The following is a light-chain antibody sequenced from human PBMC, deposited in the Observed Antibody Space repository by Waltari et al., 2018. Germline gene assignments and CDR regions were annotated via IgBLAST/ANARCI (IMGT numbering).Light chain of an antibody. Sequence: IVMTQSPDSLAVSLGERATINCKSSQSVLSSSNNKNYFGWDQQKPGQPPKLLISWASTRESGVLDRFSGSGAGTDFTLTINSLQAEDVAVYYCQQCYSSPYTFGQGTKLEIK. J-gene: IGKJ2*01. CDR2: WAS. CDR1: QSVLSSSNNKNY. V-gene: IGKV4-1*01. CDR3: QQCYSSPYT.